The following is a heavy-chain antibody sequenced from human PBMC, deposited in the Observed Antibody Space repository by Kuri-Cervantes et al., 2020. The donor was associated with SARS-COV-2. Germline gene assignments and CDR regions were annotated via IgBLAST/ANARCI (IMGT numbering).Heavy chain of an antibody. CDR2: ISSSSSTI. V-gene: IGHV3-48*01. CDR3: ASGFREGAS. CDR1: GFTFDDYA. Sequence: GESLKISCAASGFTFDDYAMHWVRQAPGKGLEWVSYISSSSSTIYYADSVKGRFTISRDNAKNSLYLQMNSLRAEDTAVYYCASGFREGASWGQGTLVTVSS. D-gene: IGHD3-10*01. J-gene: IGHJ4*02.